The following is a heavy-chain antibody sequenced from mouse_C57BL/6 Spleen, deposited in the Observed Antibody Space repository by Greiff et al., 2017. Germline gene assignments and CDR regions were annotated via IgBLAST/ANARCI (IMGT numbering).Heavy chain of an antibody. CDR1: GFSLTSYG. V-gene: IGHV2-2*01. CDR3: ARTLYGNYDCAMDY. J-gene: IGHJ4*01. D-gene: IGHD2-1*01. Sequence: VKLVESGPGLVQPSQSLSITCTVSGFSLTSYGVHWVRQSPGKGLEWLGVIWSGGSTDYNAAFISRLSISKDNSKSQVFFKMNSLQADDTAIYYCARTLYGNYDCAMDYWGQGTSVTVSS. CDR2: IWSGGST.